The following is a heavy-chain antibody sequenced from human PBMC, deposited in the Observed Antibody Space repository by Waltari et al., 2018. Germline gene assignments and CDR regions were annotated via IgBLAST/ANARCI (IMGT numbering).Heavy chain of an antibody. CDR2: ISSSSSTI. V-gene: IGHV3-48*01. CDR3: AILGYGMDV. Sequence: EVQLVESGGGLVQPGGSLRLSCAASGFTFRSYSMNWVRQAPGKGLEWVSYISSSSSTIYYADSVKGRFTISRDNAKNSLYLQMNSLRAEDTAVYYCAILGYGMDVWGQGTTVTVSS. D-gene: IGHD7-27*01. CDR1: GFTFRSYS. J-gene: IGHJ6*02.